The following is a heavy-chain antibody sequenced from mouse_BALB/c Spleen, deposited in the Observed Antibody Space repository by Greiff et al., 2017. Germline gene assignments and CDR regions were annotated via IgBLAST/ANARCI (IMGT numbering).Heavy chain of an antibody. CDR1: GYNFTSYW. CDR2: IYPGSGST. D-gene: IGHD1-1*01. CDR3: ARTYYYGSSYWFAY. V-gene: IGHV1-55*01. Sequence: QVQLQQPGAELVKPGTSVKLSCKASGYNFTSYWINWVKLRPGQGLEWIGDIYPGSGSTNYNEKFKSKATLTVDTSSSTAYMQLSGLASEDSALYYCARTYYYGSSYWFAYWGQGTLVTVSA. J-gene: IGHJ3*01.